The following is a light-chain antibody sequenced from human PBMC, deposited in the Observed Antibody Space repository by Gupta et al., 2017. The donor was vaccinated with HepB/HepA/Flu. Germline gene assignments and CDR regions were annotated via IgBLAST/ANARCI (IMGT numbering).Light chain of an antibody. CDR3: STYTSSSTLV. J-gene: IGLJ3*02. V-gene: IGLV2-14*01. CDR1: SSDVGSYNF. CDR2: DVS. Sequence: QSALTQPASVSGSHGQSITISCTGTSSDVGSYNFVSWYQQYPGRAPKLLIYDVSNRPSGVSHRFSGSKSGNTASPIISGVQAEDDAYYYCSTYTSSSTLVFGGGTKVTVL.